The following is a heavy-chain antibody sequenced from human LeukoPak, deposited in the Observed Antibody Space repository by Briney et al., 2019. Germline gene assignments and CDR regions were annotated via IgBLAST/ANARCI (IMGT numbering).Heavy chain of an antibody. D-gene: IGHD2-2*01. Sequence: GGSLRLSCAASGFTFSTYAMSWVRQTPGKGLEWVSAISGSGGSTYYADSVKGRFTISRDNSKNTLYLQMNSLRAEDTAVYYLAKADTKEGSNSYYFDYWAREPWSPSPQ. CDR2: ISGSGGST. J-gene: IGHJ4*02. CDR3: AKADTKEGSNSYYFDY. V-gene: IGHV3-23*01. CDR1: GFTFSTYA.